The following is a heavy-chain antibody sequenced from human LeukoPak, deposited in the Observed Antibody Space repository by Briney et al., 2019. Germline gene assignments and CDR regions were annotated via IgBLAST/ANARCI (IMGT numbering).Heavy chain of an antibody. D-gene: IGHD1-1*01. CDR3: ARRLERRISYYYYGMDV. CDR1: GFTFSSYG. CDR2: IWYDGSNE. J-gene: IGHJ6*04. Sequence: GRSLRLSCAASGFTFSSYGMHWVRQAPGKGLEWVAVIWYDGSNEYYADSVKGRFTISRDNSKNTLYLQMNSLRAEDTAVYYCARRLERRISYYYYGMDVWGKGTTVTVSS. V-gene: IGHV3-33*01.